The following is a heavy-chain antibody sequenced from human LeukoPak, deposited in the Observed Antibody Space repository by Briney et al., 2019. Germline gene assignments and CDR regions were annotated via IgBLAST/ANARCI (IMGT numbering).Heavy chain of an antibody. D-gene: IGHD3-10*01. Sequence: SETLSLTCAVYGGSFSGYYWSWIRQPPGKGLEWIGEINHSGSTNYHPSLKSRVTISVDTSKNQFSLKLTSVTAADTAVYYCTKGRGIWGQGALVTVSS. CDR3: TKGRGI. J-gene: IGHJ4*02. V-gene: IGHV4-34*01. CDR1: GGSFSGYY. CDR2: INHSGST.